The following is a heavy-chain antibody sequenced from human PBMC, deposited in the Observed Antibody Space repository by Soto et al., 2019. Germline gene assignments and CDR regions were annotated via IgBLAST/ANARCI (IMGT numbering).Heavy chain of an antibody. V-gene: IGHV3-30-3*01. Sequence: QVHLVESGGGVVQPGRSLTLSCTASGITFSSFAVHWVRQSPGKGLDWVAAISYDGTTKFYADSVKGRFSISRDNSKNTLYLHMNSLSGEDTAVYYCARDPCGDCFGWSFDHWGHGTLVTVSS. CDR1: GITFSSFA. D-gene: IGHD2-21*02. CDR2: ISYDGTTK. J-gene: IGHJ2*01. CDR3: ARDPCGDCFGWSFDH.